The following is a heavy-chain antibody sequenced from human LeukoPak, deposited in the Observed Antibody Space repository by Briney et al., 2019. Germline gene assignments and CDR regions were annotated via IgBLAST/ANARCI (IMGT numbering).Heavy chain of an antibody. CDR2: ISGSGGST. V-gene: IGHV3-23*01. CDR1: GFTFSSYA. Sequence: PGGSLRLSCAASGFTFSSYAMSWVRQAPGKGLEWVSAISGSGGSTYYADSVKGRFTISRDNSKNTLYLQMNSLRAEDTAVYYCARGRYYDSSGFTLDLWGRGTLVTVSS. J-gene: IGHJ2*01. CDR3: ARGRYYDSSGFTLDL. D-gene: IGHD3-22*01.